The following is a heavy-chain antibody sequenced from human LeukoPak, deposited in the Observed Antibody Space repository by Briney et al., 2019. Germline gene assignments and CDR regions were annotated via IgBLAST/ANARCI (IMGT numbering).Heavy chain of an antibody. D-gene: IGHD5-24*01. CDR1: GGSFSGYY. J-gene: IGHJ4*02. V-gene: IGHV4-34*01. CDR2: INHSGST. CDR3: ARGGGYKKY. Sequence: SETLPLTCAVYGGSFSGYYWSWIRQPPGKGLEWIGEINHSGSTNYNPSLKSRVTISVDTSKNQFSLKLSSVTAADTAVYYCARGGGYKKYWGQGTLVTVPS.